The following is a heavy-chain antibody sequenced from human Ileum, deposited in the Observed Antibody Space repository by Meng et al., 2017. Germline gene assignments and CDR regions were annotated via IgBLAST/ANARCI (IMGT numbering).Heavy chain of an antibody. Sequence: SETLSLTCTVSGYSISSGYSWGWIRQPPGKGLEWIGTISHSGSTFYNWSLRSRVTMSVDTSKNQFSLKLSSVIAADTAVYYCARAIGVNTHSDCWDQGSLVTVSS. CDR2: ISHSGST. CDR3: ARAIGVNTHSDC. V-gene: IGHV4-38-2*02. D-gene: IGHD4-23*01. CDR1: GYSISSGYS. J-gene: IGHJ4*02.